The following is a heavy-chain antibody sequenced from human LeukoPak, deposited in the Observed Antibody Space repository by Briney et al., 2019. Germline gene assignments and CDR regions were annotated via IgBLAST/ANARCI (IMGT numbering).Heavy chain of an antibody. CDR2: INHSGST. CDR1: GGSLSGYY. CDR3: ARNRDGYNSFDY. D-gene: IGHD5-24*01. V-gene: IGHV4-34*01. J-gene: IGHJ4*02. Sequence: SETLSLTCAVYGGSLSGYYWSWIRQPPGKGLEWLGEINHSGSTNSNPSLKSRVTISVDTSKNQFSLKLSSVTAADTAVYYCARNRDGYNSFDYWGQGTLVTVSS.